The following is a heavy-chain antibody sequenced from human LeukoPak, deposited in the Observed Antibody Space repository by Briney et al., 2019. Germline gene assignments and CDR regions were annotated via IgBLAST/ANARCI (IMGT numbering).Heavy chain of an antibody. J-gene: IGHJ1*01. D-gene: IGHD3-10*01. CDR3: ATYAGTYSKFCHH. V-gene: IGHV5-51*01. Sequence: GESLKISGTASGYSFTSDWIGLVRQMPEKGLEWMGVIYPGDSDTRYSPSFQGQVTISVDKSISTAYLQWSSLKASDTAMYYCATYAGTYSKFCHHWGQGTLVTVSS. CDR1: GYSFTSDW. CDR2: IYPGDSDT.